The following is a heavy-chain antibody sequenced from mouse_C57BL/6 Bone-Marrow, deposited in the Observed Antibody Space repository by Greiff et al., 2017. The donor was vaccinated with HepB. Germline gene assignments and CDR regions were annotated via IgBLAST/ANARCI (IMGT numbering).Heavy chain of an antibody. J-gene: IGHJ3*01. CDR2: IHPNSGST. D-gene: IGHD1-2*01. V-gene: IGHV1-64*01. CDR3: ARGPFHYYGGGGFAY. Sequence: QVQLQQPGAELVKPGASVKLSCKASGYTFTSYWMHWVKQRPGQGLEWIGMIHPNSGSTNYNEKFKSKATLTVDKSSSTAYMQLSSLTSEDSAVYYCARGPFHYYGGGGFAYWGQGTLVTVSA. CDR1: GYTFTSYW.